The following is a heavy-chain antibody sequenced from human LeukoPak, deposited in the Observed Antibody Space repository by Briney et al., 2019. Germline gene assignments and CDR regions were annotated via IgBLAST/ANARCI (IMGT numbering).Heavy chain of an antibody. CDR2: IYYNGST. V-gene: IGHV4-59*12. D-gene: IGHD6-6*01. J-gene: IGHJ5*02. CDR1: GGSISSYY. Sequence: SETLSLTCTVSGGSISSYYWSWIRQPPGKGLEWIGYIYYNGSTNYNPSLKSRVTISVDTSKNQFSLKLSSVTAADTAIYYCGRRGSYSSSSRYWFDPWGQGTLVTVSS. CDR3: GRRGSYSSSSRYWFDP.